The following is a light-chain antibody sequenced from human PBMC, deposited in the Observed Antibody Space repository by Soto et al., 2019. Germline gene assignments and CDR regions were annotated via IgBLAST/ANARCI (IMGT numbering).Light chain of an antibody. Sequence: EIVLTQSPATLSLSPGERATLSCRASQSVSSNLAWYQQKPGQAPRLLIYGASSRATGIPDRFSGSGSGTDFTLTISRLEPEDFAVYYCHQYGNYGITFGQGTRLEIK. V-gene: IGKV3-20*01. CDR3: HQYGNYGIT. CDR1: QSVSSN. CDR2: GAS. J-gene: IGKJ5*01.